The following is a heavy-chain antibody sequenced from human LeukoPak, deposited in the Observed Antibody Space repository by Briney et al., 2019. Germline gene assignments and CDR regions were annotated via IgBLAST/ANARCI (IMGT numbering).Heavy chain of an antibody. J-gene: IGHJ4*02. V-gene: IGHV1-2*02. CDR2: INTNSSGT. CDR1: GYTFTGYY. CDR3: PRAVDDYVWGSWDY. Sequence: GASVKVSCTATGYTFTGYYMHWVRQVPGQGLEWMGWINTNSSGTKYVQKFQGRVTMTRDTPISTAYMELSRLRSNDGDVYLCPRAVDDYVWGSWDYWGQGTLVTVSS. D-gene: IGHD3-16*01.